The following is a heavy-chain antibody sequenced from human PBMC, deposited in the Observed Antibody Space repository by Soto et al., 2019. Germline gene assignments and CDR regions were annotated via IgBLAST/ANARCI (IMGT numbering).Heavy chain of an antibody. CDR1: GYSFTSYW. CDR2: IYPGDSDT. V-gene: IGHV5-51*01. Sequence: PGESLKISCKGSGYSFTSYWIGWVRQMPGKGLEWMGIIYPGDSDTRYSPSFQGQVTISADKSISTAYLQWSSLKASDTAMYYCARHGSDMDTAMKTYYYYGMDVWGQGTTVTVSS. CDR3: ARHGSDMDTAMKTYYYYGMDV. J-gene: IGHJ6*02. D-gene: IGHD5-18*01.